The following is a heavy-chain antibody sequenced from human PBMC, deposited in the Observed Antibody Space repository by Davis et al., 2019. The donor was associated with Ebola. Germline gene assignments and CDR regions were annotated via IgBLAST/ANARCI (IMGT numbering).Heavy chain of an antibody. CDR2: LNHSGST. V-gene: IGHV4-34*01. J-gene: IGHJ4*02. Sequence: SETLSLTCAVYGGSFSSYYWSWIRQPPGKGLEWIWELNHSGSTNYNPSLKSRVTISVDTSKNQFSLKLSSVTAADTAVYYCARIRAWVRQGLVSDWGQGTLVTVSS. D-gene: IGHD6-19*01. CDR3: ARIRAWVRQGLVSD. CDR1: GGSFSSYY.